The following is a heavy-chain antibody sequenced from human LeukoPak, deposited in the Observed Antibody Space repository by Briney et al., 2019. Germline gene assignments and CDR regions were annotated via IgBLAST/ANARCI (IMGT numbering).Heavy chain of an antibody. V-gene: IGHV4-34*01. J-gene: IGHJ6*03. CDR1: GGSFSGYY. D-gene: IGHD3-22*01. CDR3: ARGRDDSSGYYRPYYYYYMDV. CDR2: INHSGSS. Sequence: SETLSLTCAVYGGSFSGYYWSWVRQPPGKGLEWKGEINHSGSSNYNPSLKSRVTISVDKSKNQFSLTLSSVTAADTAVYSCARGRDDSSGYYRPYYYYYMDVWGKGTTVTVSS.